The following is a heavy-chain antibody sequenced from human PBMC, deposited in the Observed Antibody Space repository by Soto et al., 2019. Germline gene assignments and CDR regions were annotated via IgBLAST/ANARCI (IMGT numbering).Heavy chain of an antibody. CDR1: GFTFSSYG. J-gene: IGHJ6*02. CDR2: ISYDGSNK. CDR3: AKSTGYSLSYGMDV. Sequence: GGSLRLSCAASGFTFSSYGMHWVRQAPGKGLEWVAVISYDGSNKYYADSVKGRFTISRDNSKNTLYLQMNSLRAEDTAVYYCAKSTGYSLSYGMDVWGQGTTVTVS. V-gene: IGHV3-30*18. D-gene: IGHD6-13*01.